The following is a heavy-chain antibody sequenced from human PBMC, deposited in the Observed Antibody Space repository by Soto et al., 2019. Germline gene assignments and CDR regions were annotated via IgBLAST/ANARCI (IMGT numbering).Heavy chain of an antibody. D-gene: IGHD3-10*01. CDR3: ARGVYGENWVDP. CDR2: IYYSGST. CDR1: GGSISSGGYY. Sequence: QVQLQESGPGLVKPSQTLSLTCTVSGGSISSGGYYWSWIRQHPGKGMEWIGYIYYSGSTYYNPSLKSRVTISVDTSKNQFSLKLSSVTAADTAVYYCARGVYGENWVDPWGQGTLVTVSS. V-gene: IGHV4-31*03. J-gene: IGHJ5*02.